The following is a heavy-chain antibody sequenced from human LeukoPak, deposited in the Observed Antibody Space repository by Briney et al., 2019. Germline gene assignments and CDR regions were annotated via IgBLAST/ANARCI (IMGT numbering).Heavy chain of an antibody. J-gene: IGHJ4*03. CDR2: IIPFFGTA. D-gene: IGHD3-3*01. Sequence: GSSVKVSCKPSRCTLSQYAIIWVRQAPGKGLDGMGGIIPFFGTANYAQKFLGRVTITTHESTSTAYRELSSPRSEETAVYYCAGGTSIFGVVIILEYWGQGARV. CDR1: RCTLSQYA. V-gene: IGHV1-69*05. CDR3: AGGTSIFGVVIILEY.